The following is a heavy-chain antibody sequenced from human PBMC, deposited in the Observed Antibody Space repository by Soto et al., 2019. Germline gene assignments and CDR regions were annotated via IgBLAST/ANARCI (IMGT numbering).Heavy chain of an antibody. CDR2: ISGSGNSI. J-gene: IGHJ5*02. D-gene: IGHD3-10*01. V-gene: IGHV3-48*02. Sequence: GSIRHSCAASGFTISTYSMNLVRQAPGKGKEWDSYISGSGNSIYYADSVQGRFTVSRDNAKNSLWLQMNSLRDEDTAVYYCAISSQPYMIRGVPQTLRLLEPWGNVTLGSVSS. CDR1: GFTISTYS. CDR3: AISSQPYMIRGVPQTLRLLEP.